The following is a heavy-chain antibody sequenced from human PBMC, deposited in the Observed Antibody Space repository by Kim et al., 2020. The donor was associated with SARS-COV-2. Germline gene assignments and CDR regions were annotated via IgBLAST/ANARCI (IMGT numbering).Heavy chain of an antibody. D-gene: IGHD2-15*01. CDR1: GGSFSVYY. V-gene: IGHV4-34*01. J-gene: IGHJ4*02. Sequence: SETLSLTCVVYGGSFSVYYWSWIRQPPGKGLEWIGEINHSGSTNYNPSLKSRVTISVDTSKNQFSLKLSSVTAADTAVYYCARGGKYCSGGSCYLPDWGQGTLVTVSS. CDR3: ARGGKYCSGGSCYLPD. CDR2: INHSGST.